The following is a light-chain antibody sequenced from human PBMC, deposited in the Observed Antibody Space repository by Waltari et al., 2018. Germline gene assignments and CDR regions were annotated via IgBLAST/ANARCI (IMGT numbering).Light chain of an antibody. CDR2: DAS. V-gene: IGKV1-13*02. CDR1: QGITSA. Sequence: AIQLTQSPSSLSASVGDRVTITCRTSQGITSALAWYQQKPGKAPKLLIYDASSLESGVPSRFSGSGSGTDFTLTISSLEPEDSAVYYCQERSDWRGLTFGPGTKVDIK. CDR3: QERSDWRGLT. J-gene: IGKJ3*01.